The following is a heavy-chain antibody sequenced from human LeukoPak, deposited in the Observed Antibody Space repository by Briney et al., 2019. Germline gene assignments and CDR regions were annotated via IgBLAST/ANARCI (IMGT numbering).Heavy chain of an antibody. D-gene: IGHD3-22*01. CDR2: ISGSGGST. CDR1: GFTFSSYA. Sequence: SGGSLRLSCAASGFTFSSYAMSWVRQAPGKGLEWVSAISGSGGSTYYADSVKGRFTISRDNSKNTLYLQMNSLRAEDTAVYYCAKALDAMIVGQDAFDIWSQGTMVTVSS. CDR3: AKALDAMIVGQDAFDI. J-gene: IGHJ3*02. V-gene: IGHV3-23*01.